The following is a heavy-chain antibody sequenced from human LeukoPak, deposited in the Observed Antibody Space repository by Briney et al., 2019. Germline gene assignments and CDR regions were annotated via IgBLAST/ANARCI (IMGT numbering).Heavy chain of an antibody. CDR2: MNPNSGNT. CDR1: GYTFTSYD. CDR3: ARVAMVRGVRSLGY. V-gene: IGHV1-8*01. Sequence: ASVKVSCKASGYTFTSYDINWVRQATGQGLEWMGWMNPNSGNTGYAQKFQGRVTMTRNTSISTAYMELSSLRSEDTAVYYCARVAMVRGVRSLGYWGQGTLVTVSS. D-gene: IGHD3-10*01. J-gene: IGHJ4*02.